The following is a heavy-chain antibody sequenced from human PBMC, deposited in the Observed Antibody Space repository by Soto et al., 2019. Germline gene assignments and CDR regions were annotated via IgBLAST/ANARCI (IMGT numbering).Heavy chain of an antibody. D-gene: IGHD1-20*01. Sequence: PSETLSLTCAVYGGSVSGYYWSRIRQPPGKGLEWIGEINHSGSTNYNPSLKSRVTISVDTSKNQFSLKLSSVTAADTAVYYCARGRYNWNRGYYFDYWGQGTLVTVSS. V-gene: IGHV4-34*01. CDR3: ARGRYNWNRGYYFDY. CDR2: INHSGST. J-gene: IGHJ4*02. CDR1: GGSVSGYY.